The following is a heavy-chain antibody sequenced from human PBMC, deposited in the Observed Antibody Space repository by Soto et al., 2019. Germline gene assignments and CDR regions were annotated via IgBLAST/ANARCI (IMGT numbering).Heavy chain of an antibody. V-gene: IGHV4-39*01. D-gene: IGHD3-22*01. J-gene: IGHJ5*02. CDR3: ASQGVVVITWFDP. CDR1: GGSISSSSYY. CDR2: IYYSGST. Sequence: SETLSLTCIVSGGSISSSSYYWGWIRQPPGKGLEWIGSIYYSGSTYYNPSLKSRVTISVDTSKNQFSLKLSSVTAADTAVYYCASQGVVVITWFDPWGQGTLVTVSS.